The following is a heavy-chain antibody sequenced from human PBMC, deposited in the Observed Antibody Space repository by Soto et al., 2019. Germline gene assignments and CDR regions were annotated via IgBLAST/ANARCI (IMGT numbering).Heavy chain of an antibody. CDR3: AKNQERELPRVIDF. CDR2: MSGSSSTT. D-gene: IGHD1-7*01. V-gene: IGHV3-23*01. Sequence: PVGYLRLSCATSLVTFSNYAMSWVRQAPGGGLEWVSSMSGSSSTTYYADSVRGRFTISRDRSKNTLYLQMSSLRAEDTALYYCAKNQERELPRVIDFWGQGTLVTVSS. J-gene: IGHJ4*02. CDR1: LVTFSNYA.